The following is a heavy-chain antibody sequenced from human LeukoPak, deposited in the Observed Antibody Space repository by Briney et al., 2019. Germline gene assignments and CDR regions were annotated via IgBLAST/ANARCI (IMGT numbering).Heavy chain of an antibody. CDR2: IGSNGDRT. Sequence: GGSLRLSCAGAGFTFSNYAMYWVRQAPGKGLENVAGIGSNGDRTYYENSVKGRFTSSRDNSKNKLFLQMGSLRTEDMAVYYCARGNVVGATRPFDYWGQGTLVTVSA. CDR1: GFTFSNYA. D-gene: IGHD1-26*01. J-gene: IGHJ4*02. CDR3: ARGNVVGATRPFDY. V-gene: IGHV3-64*01.